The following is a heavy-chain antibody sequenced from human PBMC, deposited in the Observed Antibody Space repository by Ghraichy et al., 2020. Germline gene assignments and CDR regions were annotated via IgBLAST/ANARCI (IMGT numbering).Heavy chain of an antibody. CDR1: GGTFSSYA. D-gene: IGHD3-3*01. CDR3: ARAKSVDFDYYYYYMDV. J-gene: IGHJ6*03. Sequence: SVKVSCKASGGTFSSYAISWVRQAPGQGLEWMGGIIPIFGTANYAQKFQGRVTITADESTSTAYMELSSLRSEDTAVYYCARAKSVDFDYYYYYMDVWGKGTTVTVSS. V-gene: IGHV1-69*13. CDR2: IIPIFGTA.